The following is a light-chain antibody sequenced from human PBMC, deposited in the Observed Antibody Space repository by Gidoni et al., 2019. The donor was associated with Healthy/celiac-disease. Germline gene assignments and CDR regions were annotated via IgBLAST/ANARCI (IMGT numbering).Light chain of an antibody. CDR2: KAS. J-gene: IGKJ1*01. CDR1: QSISSW. CDR3: QQYNSYSWT. V-gene: IGKV1-5*03. Sequence: DIQMTQSPSTLSASVGDRVTITCRASQSISSWLAWYQQKPGKAPKLLIYKASSLESGVPSRFSGGGSGTEFTLTISSLQPDDFATYYCQQYNSYSWTCGQGTKVEIK.